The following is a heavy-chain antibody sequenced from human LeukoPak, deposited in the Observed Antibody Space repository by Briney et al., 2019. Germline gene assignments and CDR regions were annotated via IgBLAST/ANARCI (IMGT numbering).Heavy chain of an antibody. V-gene: IGHV3-23*01. J-gene: IGHJ4*02. CDR3: AKVGLRLGGDY. Sequence: GRSLRLSCAASGFTFSSYGMHWVRQAPGKGLEWVSTLSDSGGKTYYADSVKGRFTISRDNSKNTLYLQMNSLRAEDTAVYYCAKVGLRLGGDYWGQGTLVTVSS. D-gene: IGHD4-17*01. CDR2: LSDSGGKT. CDR1: GFTFSSYG.